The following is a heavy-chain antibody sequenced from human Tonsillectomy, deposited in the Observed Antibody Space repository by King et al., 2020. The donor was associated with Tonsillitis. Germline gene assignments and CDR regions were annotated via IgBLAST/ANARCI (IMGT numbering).Heavy chain of an antibody. CDR1: GFTFSSYG. CDR2: IWYDGSNK. V-gene: IGHV3-33*08. CDR3: ARDILETYYDFWRGYYPPGWFEP. J-gene: IGHJ5*02. D-gene: IGHD3-3*01. Sequence: VQLVESGGGVVQPGRSLRLSCAASGFTFSSYGMHWVRQAPGKGLEWVAVIWYDGSNKYYADSVKGRFTISRDNSKNTLYLQMKSLRAEDTAVYYCARDILETYYDFWRGYYPPGWFEPWGQGPLVTVSS.